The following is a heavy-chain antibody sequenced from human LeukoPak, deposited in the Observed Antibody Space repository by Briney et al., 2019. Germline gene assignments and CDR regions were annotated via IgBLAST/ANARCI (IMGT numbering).Heavy chain of an antibody. CDR3: AKDHYYDYVWGSYRYEYYFDY. V-gene: IGHV3-21*01. D-gene: IGHD3-16*02. J-gene: IGHJ4*02. CDR2: ISSSSSYI. CDR1: GFTFSSYS. Sequence: GGSLRLSCAASGFTFSSYSMNWVRQAPGKGLEWVSSISSSSSYIYYADSVKGRFTISRDNAKNSLYPQMNSLRAEDTAVYYCAKDHYYDYVWGSYRYEYYFDYWGQGTLVTVSS.